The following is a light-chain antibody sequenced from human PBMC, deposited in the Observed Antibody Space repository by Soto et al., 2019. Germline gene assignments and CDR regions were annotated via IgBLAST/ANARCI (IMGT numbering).Light chain of an antibody. CDR2: DNT. V-gene: IGLV1-40*01. CDR1: SSNLGPGFD. Sequence: QSVLTQPPSVSGAPGQTVTISCTGSSSNLGPGFDVHWYQQVPGKAPKLLIYDNTLRPSGVPERFSGSKSGSSASLAITGLHDEDEADYYCQSYDSSRSGSIFGTGTKLTVL. CDR3: QSYDSSRSGSI. J-gene: IGLJ1*01.